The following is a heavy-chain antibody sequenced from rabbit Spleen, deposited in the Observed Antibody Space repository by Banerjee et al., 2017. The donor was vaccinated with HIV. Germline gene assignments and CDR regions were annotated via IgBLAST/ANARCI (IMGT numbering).Heavy chain of an antibody. V-gene: IGHV1S40*01. CDR3: ARDWRYDDYDL. CDR2: IYGGDMHST. CDR1: GFSFSSDYY. D-gene: IGHD2-1*01. Sequence: QSLEESGGGLVQPEGSLTLTCKASGFSFSSDYYICWVRQAPGKGLEWIACIYGGDMHSTAYASWAKGRFTISKTSSTTVTLQMTRLTAADTATYFCARDWRYDDYDLWGPGTLVTVS. J-gene: IGHJ4*01.